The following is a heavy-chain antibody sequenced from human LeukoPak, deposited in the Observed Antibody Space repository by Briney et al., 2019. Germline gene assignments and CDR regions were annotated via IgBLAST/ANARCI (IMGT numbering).Heavy chain of an antibody. Sequence: SETLSLTCTVSGGSISTGSYYRSWIRQPAGKGLEWIGRIYTSGSTNYNPSLKSRVTISVDTSKNQFSLKLSSVTAADTAVYYCARWASGWGANFHYWGQGTLVTVSS. J-gene: IGHJ4*02. V-gene: IGHV4-61*02. CDR1: GGSISTGSYY. CDR3: ARWASGWGANFHY. CDR2: IYTSGST. D-gene: IGHD6-19*01.